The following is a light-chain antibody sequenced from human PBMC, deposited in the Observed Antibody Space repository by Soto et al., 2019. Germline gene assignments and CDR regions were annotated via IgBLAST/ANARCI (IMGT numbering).Light chain of an antibody. CDR1: QGIRND. Sequence: DIQMTQSPSSLSASVGDRVTITCRASQGIRNDLGWYQQKPGKAPKHLIYDASSLKSGVPARFSGSGSGTEFTLTISSLQPDDFGTYYCQEYNSYTGTFGPGTKVDI. J-gene: IGKJ1*01. CDR2: DAS. CDR3: QEYNSYTGT. V-gene: IGKV1-17*01.